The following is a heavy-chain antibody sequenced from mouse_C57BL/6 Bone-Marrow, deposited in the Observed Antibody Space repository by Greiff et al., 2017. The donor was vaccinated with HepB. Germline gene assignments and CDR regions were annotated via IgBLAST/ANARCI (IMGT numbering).Heavy chain of an antibody. D-gene: IGHD1-1*01. Sequence: EVMLVESGPGLAKPSQTLSLTCSVTGYSITSDYWNWIRKFPGNKLEYMGYISYSGSTYYNPSLKSRISITRDTSKNQYYLQLNSVTTEDTATYYCARERAWYYGSSYRWYFDVWGTGTTVTVSS. CDR1: GYSITSDY. CDR2: ISYSGST. J-gene: IGHJ1*03. V-gene: IGHV3-8*01. CDR3: ARERAWYYGSSYRWYFDV.